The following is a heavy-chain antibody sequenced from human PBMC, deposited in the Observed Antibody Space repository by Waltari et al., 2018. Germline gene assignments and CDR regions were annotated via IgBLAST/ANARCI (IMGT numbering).Heavy chain of an antibody. D-gene: IGHD3-22*01. J-gene: IGHJ5*02. V-gene: IGHV4-31*01. CDR2: IYYRGRT. Sequence: QVQLQESGPGLVKPSQTLSLTCTVSGGSISSGGYYWSWIRQHPGKGLEWIGYIYYRGRTYLNPSLKGLVTISVGPSKNQFSRKLSSVTAADPAVYYCARVGDYYDSSGYYESWFDPWGQGTLVTVSS. CDR3: ARVGDYYDSSGYYESWFDP. CDR1: GGSISSGGYY.